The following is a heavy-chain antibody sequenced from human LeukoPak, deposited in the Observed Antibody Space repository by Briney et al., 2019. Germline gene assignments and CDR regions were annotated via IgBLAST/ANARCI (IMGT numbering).Heavy chain of an antibody. V-gene: IGHV3-30*18. J-gene: IGHJ5*02. CDR1: GFTFSSYG. CDR2: ISYDGGNK. Sequence: GRSLRLSCAASGFTFSSYGMHWVRQAPGKGLEWVAVISYDGGNKYYADSVRGRFTISRDSSKNTLYLQMNSLRAEDTAVYYCAKDQRKFELGHWGQGTLVTVSS. CDR3: AKDQRKFELGH. D-gene: IGHD6-25*01.